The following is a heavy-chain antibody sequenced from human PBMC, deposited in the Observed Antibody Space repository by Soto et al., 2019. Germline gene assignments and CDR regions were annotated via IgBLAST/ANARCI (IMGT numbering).Heavy chain of an antibody. CDR2: IYYSGST. J-gene: IGHJ4*02. D-gene: IGHD5-12*01. CDR3: ARHRYSGYDLDY. Sequence: SETLSLTCTVSGDSISSYYWSWIRQPPGKGLEWIGYIYYSGSTNYNPSLKSRVTISVDTSKNQFSLKLSSVTAADTAVYYCARHRYSGYDLDYWGQGTLVTVSS. CDR1: GDSISSYY. V-gene: IGHV4-59*08.